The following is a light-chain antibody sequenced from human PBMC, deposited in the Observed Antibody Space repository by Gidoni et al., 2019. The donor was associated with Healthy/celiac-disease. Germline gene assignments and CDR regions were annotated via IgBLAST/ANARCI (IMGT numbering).Light chain of an antibody. CDR2: DAS. Sequence: EIQMRQSPSSLSASVGDRVTITCQASHDISNYLNWYQQKPGKAPKLLIYDASNLETGVPSRFRGSGSGTDFTILISSLQPEEIATYYCQQYDNLLCSFGQGTKLDIK. CDR1: HDISNY. J-gene: IGKJ2*04. CDR3: QQYDNLLCS. V-gene: IGKV1-33*01.